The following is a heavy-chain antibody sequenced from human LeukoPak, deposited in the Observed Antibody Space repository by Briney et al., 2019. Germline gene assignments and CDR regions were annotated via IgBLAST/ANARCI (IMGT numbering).Heavy chain of an antibody. V-gene: IGHV3-7*03. Sequence: PGESLRLSCTASGFTFSNFWMGWVRQAPGKGLEWVANIKQDETEKFYLGSVKGRFTISRDNSKNMLYLQMNSLRAEDTAVYYCAKWKYSNSGIDDYWGQGTLVTVSS. CDR2: IKQDETEK. D-gene: IGHD6-6*01. CDR1: GFTFSNFW. CDR3: AKWKYSNSGIDDY. J-gene: IGHJ4*02.